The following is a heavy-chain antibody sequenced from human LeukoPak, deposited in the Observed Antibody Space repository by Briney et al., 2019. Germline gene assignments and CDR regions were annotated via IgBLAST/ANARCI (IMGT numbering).Heavy chain of an antibody. CDR1: GYTFTSYY. D-gene: IGHD6-19*01. CDR2: INPSGGST. CDR3: AVVDLAVAVYFDY. Sequence: ASVKVSCKASGYTFTSYYMHWVRQAPGQGLEWMGIINPSGGSTSYAQKFRGRVTMTRDTSTSTVYMELSSLRSEDTAVYYCAVVDLAVAVYFDYWGQGTLVTVSS. J-gene: IGHJ4*02. V-gene: IGHV1-46*01.